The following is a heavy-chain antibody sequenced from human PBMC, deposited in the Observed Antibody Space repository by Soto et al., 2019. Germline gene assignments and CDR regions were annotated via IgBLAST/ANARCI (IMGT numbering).Heavy chain of an antibody. CDR3: ILDCTSMSCYGYLGVDV. J-gene: IGHJ6*02. Sequence: QVQLVQSGAEVKTPGSSVKVSCKASGGTFSSFLMGWVRQALGQGLEWMGGIIPVFGTATYAQKFQGRVTITADDSTSTVYMELSGLKSEDTAVYYCILDCTSMSCYGYLGVDVWGQGTTVTVSS. CDR2: IIPVFGTA. D-gene: IGHD2-2*01. CDR1: GGTFSSFL. V-gene: IGHV1-69*01.